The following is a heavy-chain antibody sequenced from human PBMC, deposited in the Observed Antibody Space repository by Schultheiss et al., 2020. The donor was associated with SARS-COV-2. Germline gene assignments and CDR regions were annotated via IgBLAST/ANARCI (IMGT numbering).Heavy chain of an antibody. CDR3: AKDEARAAAGALDY. Sequence: GGSLRLSCAASGFTFDDYAMHWVRQAPGKGLEWVSAISGSGGSTYYADSVKGRFTISRDNSKNTLYLQMNSLRAEDTAVYYCAKDEARAAAGALDYWGQGTLVTVSS. V-gene: IGHV3-23*01. CDR1: GFTFDDYA. CDR2: ISGSGGST. J-gene: IGHJ4*02. D-gene: IGHD6-13*01.